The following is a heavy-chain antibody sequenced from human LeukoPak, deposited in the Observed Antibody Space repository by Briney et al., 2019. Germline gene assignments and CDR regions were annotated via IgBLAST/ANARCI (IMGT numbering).Heavy chain of an antibody. D-gene: IGHD3-10*01. V-gene: IGHV3-48*03. J-gene: IGHJ4*02. CDR1: GFTFSSYE. CDR3: ARDLRGRVDY. CDR2: ICSSGSTM. Sequence: GGSLRLSCAASGFTFSSYEMNWVRQAPGKGLEWVSYICSSGSTMYYADSVKGRFTISRDNAKNSLYLQMNSLRAEDTAVYYCARDLRGRVDYWGQGTLVTVSS.